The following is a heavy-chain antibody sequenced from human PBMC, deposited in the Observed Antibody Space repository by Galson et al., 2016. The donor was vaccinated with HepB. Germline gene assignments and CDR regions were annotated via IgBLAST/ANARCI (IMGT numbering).Heavy chain of an antibody. CDR3: AKGGDCGGDCYLPYYYYGMDV. CDR2: ISYAGSSK. Sequence: SLRLSCAASGFTFSTYGMHWVRQAPGKGLEWVAVISYAGSSKYYADSVKGRFTISRDNSKNTLYLQMNSLRAEDTAVYFRAKGGDCGGDCYLPYYYYGMDVWGQGTTVTVSS. V-gene: IGHV3-30*18. CDR1: GFTFSTYG. J-gene: IGHJ6*02. D-gene: IGHD2-21*02.